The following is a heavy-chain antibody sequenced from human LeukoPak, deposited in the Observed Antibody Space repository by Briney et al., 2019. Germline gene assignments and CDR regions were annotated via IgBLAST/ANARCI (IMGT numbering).Heavy chain of an antibody. CDR1: GFTFSSYW. D-gene: IGHD3-22*01. V-gene: IGHV3-74*01. Sequence: GGSLRLSCAASGFTFSSYWMHWVRQDPGKGLVWVSRINSDGSSTRYADSVKGRFTISRDNAKNTLYLQMTSLRAEDTAVYSCARSHYYDSSGSFSCYYALDVWGQGTTVTASS. CDR2: INSDGSST. J-gene: IGHJ6*02. CDR3: ARSHYYDSSGSFSCYYALDV.